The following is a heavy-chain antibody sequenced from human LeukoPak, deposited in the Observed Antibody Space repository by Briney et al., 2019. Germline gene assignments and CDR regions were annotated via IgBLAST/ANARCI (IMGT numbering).Heavy chain of an antibody. D-gene: IGHD6-19*01. J-gene: IGHJ4*02. CDR1: GGSISSSNW. CDR3: ARGRGSSGWYFDFDY. Sequence: PSGTLSLTCAVSGGSISSSNWWSWVRQPPGKGLEWIGEIYHSGITNYNPSLKSRVTISVDKSKNQFSLKLSSVTAADTAVYYCARGRGSSGWYFDFDYWGQGTLVTVSS. V-gene: IGHV4-4*02. CDR2: IYHSGIT.